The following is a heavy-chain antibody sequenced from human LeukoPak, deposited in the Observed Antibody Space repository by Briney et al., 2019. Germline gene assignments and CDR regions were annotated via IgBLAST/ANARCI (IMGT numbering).Heavy chain of an antibody. CDR2: FDYEDGQT. D-gene: IGHD2-21*02. Sequence: ASVKVSCKVSGYPLTEISIHWVRQTPGEGLEWIGGFDYEDGQTIYPQNVQGRAVMTEDTSTDTAYMELHSLRSEDTAVYYCAREGKHIVVVTAITPFYYGMDVRGQGTTVTVSS. CDR1: GYPLTEIS. CDR3: AREGKHIVVVTAITPFYYGMDV. V-gene: IGHV1-24*01. J-gene: IGHJ6*02.